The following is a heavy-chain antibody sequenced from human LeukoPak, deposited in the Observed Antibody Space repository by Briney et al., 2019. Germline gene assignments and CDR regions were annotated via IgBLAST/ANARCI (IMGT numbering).Heavy chain of an antibody. J-gene: IGHJ5*02. CDR3: VRGYSYGWFDP. Sequence: PGGSLRLSCAASGFTFSSYAMSWVRQAPGKGLEWVSAISGSGGSTYYADSVKGRFTISRDNSKNTLNLQMNSLRAEDTAVYYCVRGYSYGWFDPWGKGTLVTVSS. CDR2: ISGSGGST. CDR1: GFTFSSYA. D-gene: IGHD5-18*01. V-gene: IGHV3-23*01.